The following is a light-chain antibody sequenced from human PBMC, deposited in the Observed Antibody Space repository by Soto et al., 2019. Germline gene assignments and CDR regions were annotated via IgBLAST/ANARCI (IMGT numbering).Light chain of an antibody. CDR2: AAS. CDR3: QQANSFPWT. V-gene: IGKV1D-12*01. Sequence: DIQMTQSPSSVSASVGDRVTITCRASQDISGWLAWFQQKPGKAPNLLIYAASILQSGVPSRFSGSGSGTDFTLTITYLQPEDFATYYCQQANSFPWTFGQGTRWIS. CDR1: QDISGW. J-gene: IGKJ1*01.